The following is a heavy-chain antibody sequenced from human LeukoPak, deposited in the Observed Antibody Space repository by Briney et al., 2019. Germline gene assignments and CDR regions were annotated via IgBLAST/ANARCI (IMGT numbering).Heavy chain of an antibody. V-gene: IGHV3-23*01. CDR2: ISGSGGST. CDR1: GFTFSSYG. Sequence: GGSLRLSCAASGFTFSSYGMSWVRQAPGKGLEWVSAISGSGGSTYYADSVKGRFTISRDNSRNTLFLQMNSLRADDTAVYYCAKDSYDTSIWGQGTLVTVSS. CDR3: AKDSYDTSI. D-gene: IGHD3-22*01. J-gene: IGHJ4*02.